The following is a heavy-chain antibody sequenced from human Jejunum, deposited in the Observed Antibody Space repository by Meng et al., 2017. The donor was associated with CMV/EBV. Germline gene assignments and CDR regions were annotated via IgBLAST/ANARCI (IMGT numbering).Heavy chain of an antibody. J-gene: IGHJ5*01. CDR3: AREQMGAWRGYFDC. D-gene: IGHD3-3*01. CDR2: LYEGGSA. V-gene: IGHV3-53*01. Sequence: ASGLTVSDNRMTWVRQVAGQGLQWVSTLYEGGSAHYAPSVEGRFTISKDNSGNMVYLQMNSLRVEDTAVYYCAREQMGAWRGYFDCWGQGILVTVSS. CDR1: GLTVSDNR.